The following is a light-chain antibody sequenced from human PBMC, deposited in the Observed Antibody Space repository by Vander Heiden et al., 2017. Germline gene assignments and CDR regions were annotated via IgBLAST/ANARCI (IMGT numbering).Light chain of an antibody. CDR2: DVT. CDR1: TRDVGGYNY. Sequence: QSALTHPASMSGSPRQSITISCTGSTRDVGGYNYLSWYQQHPGKDPKLLIYDVTKRPSEVSNRFSASKSGNTASLTISGLQAEDEADYYCSSYTTSSTLVFGGGTKLTVL. J-gene: IGLJ2*01. CDR3: SSYTTSSTLV. V-gene: IGLV2-14*01.